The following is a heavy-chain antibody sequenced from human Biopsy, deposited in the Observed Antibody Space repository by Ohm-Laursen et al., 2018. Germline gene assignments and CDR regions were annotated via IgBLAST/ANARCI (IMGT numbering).Heavy chain of an antibody. Sequence: TQTLTLTCSFSGFSLSARGMCVSWIRQAPGTALEWLARVDWDDYKDYSASLQTKLSISKDTSNDQVVLTVNNVDPADTATYYCARTPILIVSAGLVYRHRRHLQGMDVWGQGIAVPVS. J-gene: IGHJ6*02. CDR1: GFSLSARGMC. V-gene: IGHV2-70*11. D-gene: IGHD6-13*01. CDR3: ARTPILIVSAGLVYRHRRHLQGMDV. CDR2: VDWDDYK.